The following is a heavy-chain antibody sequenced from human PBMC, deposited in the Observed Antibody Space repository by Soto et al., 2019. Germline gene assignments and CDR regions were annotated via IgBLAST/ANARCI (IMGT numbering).Heavy chain of an antibody. CDR1: GYIFTSYW. J-gene: IGHJ6*02. V-gene: IGHV5-10-1*01. Sequence: PXESLNIPWNGCGYIFTSYWISCVRQMPGKGLEWMGRIDPSDSYTNYSPSFQGHVTMSTDKSMSTAYLQWSSLKASDTAMYYCERRYCSSTTCPRKYYAMDVWGQGTKVTVYS. D-gene: IGHD2-2*01. CDR2: IDPSDSYT. CDR3: ERRYCSSTTCPRKYYAMDV.